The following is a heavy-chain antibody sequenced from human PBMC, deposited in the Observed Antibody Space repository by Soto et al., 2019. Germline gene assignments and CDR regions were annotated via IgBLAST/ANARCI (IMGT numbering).Heavy chain of an antibody. D-gene: IGHD2-15*01. Sequence: ASVKVSCKASGFSPTTYAFSWVRRAPGKGLEWMGLISADTGEPRYAQKFQGRVAMTTDTSTRTAYMELRGLTSDDTAVYYCGVSAGIDLWGQGTRVTVSS. V-gene: IGHV1-18*01. J-gene: IGHJ4*02. CDR1: GFSPTTYA. CDR2: ISADTGEP. CDR3: GVSAGIDL.